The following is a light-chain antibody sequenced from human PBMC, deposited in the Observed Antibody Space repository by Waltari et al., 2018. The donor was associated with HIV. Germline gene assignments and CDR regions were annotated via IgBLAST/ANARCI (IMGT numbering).Light chain of an antibody. Sequence: QTVVTQEPSLTVSPGGTVPLTFASSTGSVIGLNYPSWFQPKPGKPPRALIYNTNFRHSWTPARFSGSLPGGKAALTRSGVQPEDEADYYCVIYYGGSWVFGGGTKLTVL. J-gene: IGLJ3*02. CDR1: TGSVIGLNY. CDR2: NTN. V-gene: IGLV7-43*01. CDR3: VIYYGGSWV.